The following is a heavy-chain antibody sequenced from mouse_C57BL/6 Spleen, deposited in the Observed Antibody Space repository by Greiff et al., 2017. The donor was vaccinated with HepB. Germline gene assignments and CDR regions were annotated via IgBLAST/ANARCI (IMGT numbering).Heavy chain of an antibody. CDR3: ATRRAYVNYEAWFAY. CDR1: GYSITSGYD. Sequence: DVMLVESGPGMVKPSQSLSLTCTVTGYSITSGYDWPWIRHFPGNKLEWMGYISYSGSTNYNPSLKSRIAITHDTSKNHFFLKLNSVTTEDTATYDCATRRAYVNYEAWFAYWGQGTLVTVSA. V-gene: IGHV3-1*01. CDR2: ISYSGST. J-gene: IGHJ3*01. D-gene: IGHD2-1*01.